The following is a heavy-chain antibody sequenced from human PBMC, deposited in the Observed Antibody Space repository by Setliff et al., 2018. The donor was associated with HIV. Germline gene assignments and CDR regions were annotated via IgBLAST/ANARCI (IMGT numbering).Heavy chain of an antibody. Sequence: SVKVSCKASGGTFSSYAISWVRQAPGQGLEWMGGIIPIFGTANYAQKFQGRVTITADESTSTAYMELSSLRSEDTAVYNCARDYPYYESSGYNYLEAFDYWGQGTLVT. D-gene: IGHD3-22*01. J-gene: IGHJ4*02. CDR3: ARDYPYYESSGYNYLEAFDY. V-gene: IGHV1-69*13. CDR2: IIPIFGTA. CDR1: GGTFSSYA.